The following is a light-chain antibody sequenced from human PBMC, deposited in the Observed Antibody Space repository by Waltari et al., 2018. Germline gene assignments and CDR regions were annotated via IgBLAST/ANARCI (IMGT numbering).Light chain of an antibody. V-gene: IGKV1-12*01. Sequence: DIQMTQSPSSLSASVGYTVTITCRASQSISNWLAWYQQKPGKAPKLLIYKSSSLQSGVPSRFSGSGSGTDFTLTISSLQPEDFATYYCLQYINSPWTFGQGTKVEIK. J-gene: IGKJ1*01. CDR1: QSISNW. CDR3: LQYINSPWT. CDR2: KSS.